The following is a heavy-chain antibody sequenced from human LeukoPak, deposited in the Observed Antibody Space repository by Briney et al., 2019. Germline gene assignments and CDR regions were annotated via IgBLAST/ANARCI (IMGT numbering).Heavy chain of an antibody. CDR2: ISVNGAGT. CDR3: ASPRDG. CDR1: GFTFTTYA. J-gene: IGHJ4*02. Sequence: GVSLRLSCAASGFTFTTYAMSWVRQAPGKGLEWVSSISVNGAGTYYTDSVKGRFTISRDNSKNTLYLQMNSLRAEDAAVYYCASPRDGWGQGTLVTASS. D-gene: IGHD2-21*02. V-gene: IGHV3-23*01.